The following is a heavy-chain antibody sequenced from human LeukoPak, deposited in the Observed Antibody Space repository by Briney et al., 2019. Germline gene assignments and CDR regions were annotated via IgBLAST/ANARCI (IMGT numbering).Heavy chain of an antibody. CDR1: GYSFSGYW. V-gene: IGHV5-51*01. CDR2: IYPGASDT. D-gene: IGHD4-17*01. CDR3: ARTYGDSLRDY. Sequence: GESLKISCKCSGYSFSGYWIGWVRQMPGKGLEWMGIIYPGASDTRSSPSFQGQVTILADKSISTAYLQWSSLKASDTAIYYCARTYGDSLRDYWGQGTLVNVSS. J-gene: IGHJ4*02.